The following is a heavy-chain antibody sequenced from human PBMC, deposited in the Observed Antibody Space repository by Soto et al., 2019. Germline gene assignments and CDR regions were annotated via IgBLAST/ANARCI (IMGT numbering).Heavy chain of an antibody. CDR3: ARQLERGDLPEGFEY. CDR2: IFHSGAT. Sequence: QVQLQESGSGLVEPSGTLSLTCAVSGDSISSSHWWSWVRQSPGKGLEWIGEIFHSGATKYNPSLESRVTMSVDKSNNQLSLKLRSVTAADTAVYYCARQLERGDLPEGFEYWGQGTLATVSS. V-gene: IGHV4-4*02. CDR1: GDSISSSHW. D-gene: IGHD1-1*01. J-gene: IGHJ4*02.